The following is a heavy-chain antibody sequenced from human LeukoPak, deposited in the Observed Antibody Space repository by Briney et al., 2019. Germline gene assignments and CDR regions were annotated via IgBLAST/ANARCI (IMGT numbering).Heavy chain of an antibody. CDR1: GFTFSSYG. Sequence: GRALRLSCAASGFTFSSYGMHWVRHTPGKGLEWVAVISYDGSNKYYADSVKGRFTISRDNSKNTLYLQMNSLRAEDTAVYYCAKDGVPYCSSTSCSTAIIYYYGMDVWGQGTTVTVSS. CDR3: AKDGVPYCSSTSCSTAIIYYYGMDV. J-gene: IGHJ6*02. V-gene: IGHV3-30*18. CDR2: ISYDGSNK. D-gene: IGHD2-2*01.